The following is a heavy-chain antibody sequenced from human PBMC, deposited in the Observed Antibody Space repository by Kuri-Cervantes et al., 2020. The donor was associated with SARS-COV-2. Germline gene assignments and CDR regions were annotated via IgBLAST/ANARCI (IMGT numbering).Heavy chain of an antibody. CDR2: IIPIFGTA. D-gene: IGHD3-3*01. CDR1: GGTFSSYT. V-gene: IGHV1-69*06. J-gene: IGHJ5*02. Sequence: SVKVSCKASGGTFSSYTISWVRQAPGQGLEWMGGIIPIFGTANYAQKFQGRVTITADKSTSTAHMELSSLRSEDTAVYYCARARGDFWSGYSTPPSGHWFDPWGQGTLVTVSS. CDR3: ARARGDFWSGYSTPPSGHWFDP.